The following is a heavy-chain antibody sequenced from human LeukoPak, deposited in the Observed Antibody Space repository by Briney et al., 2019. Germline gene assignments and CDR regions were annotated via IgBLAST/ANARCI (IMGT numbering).Heavy chain of an antibody. J-gene: IGHJ4*02. CDR1: GYTLTELS. Sequence: ASVKVSCKVSGYTLTELSMHWVRQAPGKGLEWMGGFDPEDGETIYAQKFQGRVTMTEDTSTDTAYMGLSSLRSEDTAVYYCATYLLAAAGDADYWGQGTLVTVSS. CDR2: FDPEDGET. V-gene: IGHV1-24*01. D-gene: IGHD6-13*01. CDR3: ATYLLAAAGDADY.